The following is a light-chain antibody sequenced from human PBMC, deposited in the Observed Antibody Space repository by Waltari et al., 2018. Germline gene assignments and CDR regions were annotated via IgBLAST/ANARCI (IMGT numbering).Light chain of an antibody. CDR2: LRS. Sequence: DIVMTQSPLSLPVTLGEPASISCRSSQSLLHSTGHNYLDWYLQKPGQSPQLLIYLRSSRASGVPDRFSGSGSCTDFTLRISSVEAEDVGVYYCMQGLQTPYTFVRGTKLEI. CDR3: MQGLQTPYT. J-gene: IGKJ2*01. CDR1: QSLLHSTGHNY. V-gene: IGKV2-28*01.